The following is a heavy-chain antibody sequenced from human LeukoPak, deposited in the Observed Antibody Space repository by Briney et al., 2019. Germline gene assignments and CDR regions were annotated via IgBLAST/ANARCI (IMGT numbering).Heavy chain of an antibody. J-gene: IGHJ4*02. CDR2: ISSSSSSTI. Sequence: GGSLGLSCAASGFTFSSYSMNWVRQAPGKGLEWVSYISSSSSSTIYYADSVKGRFTISRDNAKNSLYLQMNSRRDEDTAVYYCAKRTGTFDYWGQGTLVTVSS. CDR3: AKRTGTFDY. D-gene: IGHD1-1*01. V-gene: IGHV3-48*02. CDR1: GFTFSSYS.